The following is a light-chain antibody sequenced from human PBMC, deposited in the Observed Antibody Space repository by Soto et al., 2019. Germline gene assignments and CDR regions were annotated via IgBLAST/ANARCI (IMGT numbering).Light chain of an antibody. CDR3: AAWDDGHNVFYV. V-gene: IGLV1-44*01. CDR2: RNN. J-gene: IGLJ1*01. Sequence: VLTQPPSASGTPGRRVTVSCSGSSSNIGSNTVHWYQQLPGAAPKLLIYRNNQRPSGVPDRFSGSKSGTSASLAISGLQSEDEGDYYCAAWDDGHNVFYVFGTGTKVTVL. CDR1: SSNIGSNT.